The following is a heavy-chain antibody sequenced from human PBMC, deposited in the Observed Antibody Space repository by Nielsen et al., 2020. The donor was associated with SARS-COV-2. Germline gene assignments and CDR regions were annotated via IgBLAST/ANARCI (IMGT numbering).Heavy chain of an antibody. V-gene: IGHV3-9*01. Sequence: SLRLSCAASGFTFDDYAMHWVRQAPGKGLEWVSGISWNSGSIGYADSVKGRFTISRDNAKNTLYLQMNSLRAEDTAVYYCAKDADYYDSSGLDYWGQGTLVTVSS. D-gene: IGHD3-22*01. CDR3: AKDADYYDSSGLDY. J-gene: IGHJ4*02. CDR1: GFTFDDYA. CDR2: ISWNSGSI.